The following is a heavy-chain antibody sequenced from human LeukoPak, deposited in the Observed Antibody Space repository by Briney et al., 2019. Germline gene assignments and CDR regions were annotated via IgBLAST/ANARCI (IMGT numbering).Heavy chain of an antibody. V-gene: IGHV4-30-4*08. D-gene: IGHD2-2*02. CDR3: ASYCSSTSCYSAFDI. CDR1: GYSISSGYY. CDR2: IYYSGST. J-gene: IGHJ3*02. Sequence: SETLSLTCAVSGYSISSGYYWSWIRQPPGKGLEWIGYIYYSGSTYYNPSLKSRVTISVDTSKNQFSLKLSSVTAADTAVYYCASYCSSTSCYSAFDIWGQGTMVTVSS.